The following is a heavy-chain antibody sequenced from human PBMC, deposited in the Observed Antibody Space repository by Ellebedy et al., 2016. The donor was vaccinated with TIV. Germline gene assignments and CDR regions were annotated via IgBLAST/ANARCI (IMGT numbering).Heavy chain of an antibody. V-gene: IGHV3-23*01. J-gene: IGHJ5*02. CDR3: AKDDDVSVRIRFDP. D-gene: IGHD3-16*01. Sequence: GESLKISCAASEFTFSTFAMSWVHQAPGKELEWVSTITGTGGGDNTYYADSVRGRFTISRDDSKNTLYLQMNSLRAEDTAVYYCAKDDDVSVRIRFDPWGQGTLVTVSS. CDR1: EFTFSTFA. CDR2: ITGTGGGDNT.